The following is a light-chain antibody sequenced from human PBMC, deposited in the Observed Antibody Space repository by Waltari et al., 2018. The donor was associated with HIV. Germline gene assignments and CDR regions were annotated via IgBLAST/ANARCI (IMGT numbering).Light chain of an antibody. Sequence: DIQMSQAPSSLSASVGDRVTITCRASRDISNDLAWYQQKSGEVPKLLIYGASTLRSGVSSRFRGSASGTEFTLTINGLPPDDVASYYCQNYDSAPVAFGQGTRLEI. CDR3: QNYDSAPVA. V-gene: IGKV1-27*01. J-gene: IGKJ5*01. CDR1: RDISND. CDR2: GAS.